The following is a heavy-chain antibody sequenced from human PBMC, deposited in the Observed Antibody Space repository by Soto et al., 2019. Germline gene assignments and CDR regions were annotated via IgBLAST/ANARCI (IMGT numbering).Heavy chain of an antibody. J-gene: IGHJ5*01. D-gene: IGHD6-19*01. CDR1: GFTVSSSY. Sequence: EVQLVESGGGLVQPGGSLRLSCAASGFTVSSSYISWVRQAPGKRLEWVSTIYSSGSTYYADSVRGRFTISRDDSKNTVSLQMNSLRVDDTAAYYCTREASGSGWWSQGSFESWGKGTLVSVSS. CDR3: TREASGSGWWSQGSFES. CDR2: IYSSGST. V-gene: IGHV3-66*01.